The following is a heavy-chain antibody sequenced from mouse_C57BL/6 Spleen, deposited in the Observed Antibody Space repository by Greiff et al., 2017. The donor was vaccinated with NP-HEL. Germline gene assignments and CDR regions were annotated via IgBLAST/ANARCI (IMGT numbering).Heavy chain of an antibody. CDR3: TTFYGSSPDY. Sequence: DVQLQESGAELVRPGASVKLSCTASGFNIKDDYMHWVKQRPEQGLEWIGWIDPENGDTEYASKFQGKATITADTSSNTAYLQLSSLTSEDTAVYYCTTFYGSSPDYWGQGTTLTVSS. CDR1: GFNIKDDY. D-gene: IGHD1-1*01. CDR2: IDPENGDT. V-gene: IGHV14-4*01. J-gene: IGHJ2*01.